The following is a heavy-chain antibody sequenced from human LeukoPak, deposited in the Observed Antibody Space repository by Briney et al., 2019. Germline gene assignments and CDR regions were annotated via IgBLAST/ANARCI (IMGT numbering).Heavy chain of an antibody. CDR3: ARYTLTIFGVVYFDY. J-gene: IGHJ4*02. CDR1: GGSLSSSGYY. CDR2: IYHSGST. D-gene: IGHD3-3*01. V-gene: IGHV4-30-2*01. Sequence: PSETLSLTCTVSGGSLSSSGYYWSWIRQPPGKGLEWIGYIYHSGSTYYNPSLKSRVTISVDRSKNQFSLKLSSVTAADTAVYYCARYTLTIFGVVYFDYWGQGTLVTVSS.